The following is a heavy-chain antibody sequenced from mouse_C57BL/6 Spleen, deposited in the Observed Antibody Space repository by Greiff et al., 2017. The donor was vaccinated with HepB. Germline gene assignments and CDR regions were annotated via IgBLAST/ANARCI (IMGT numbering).Heavy chain of an antibody. V-gene: IGHV1-15*01. CDR1: GYTFTDYE. D-gene: IGHD1-1*01. CDR3: TRSYYGSSYWLAY. Sequence: QVQLQQSGAELVRPGASVTLSCKASGYTFTDYEMHWVKQTPVHGLEWIGAIDPETGGTAYNQKFKGKAILTADKSSSTAYMELRSLTSEDSAVYYCTRSYYGSSYWLAYWGQGTLVTVSA. J-gene: IGHJ3*01. CDR2: IDPETGGT.